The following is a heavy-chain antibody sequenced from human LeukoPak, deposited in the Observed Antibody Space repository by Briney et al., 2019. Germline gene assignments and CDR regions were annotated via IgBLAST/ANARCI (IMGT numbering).Heavy chain of an antibody. D-gene: IGHD3/OR15-3a*01. Sequence: ASVKVSCKASGYTFTGYYMHWVRQAPGQGLEWMGWINPNSGGTNYAQKFQGRVTMTRDTSISTAYMELRSLRSDDTAVYYCARDGLPHWTYYYMDVWGKGTTVTVSS. CDR2: INPNSGGT. J-gene: IGHJ6*03. CDR1: GYTFTGYY. V-gene: IGHV1-2*02. CDR3: ARDGLPHWTYYYMDV.